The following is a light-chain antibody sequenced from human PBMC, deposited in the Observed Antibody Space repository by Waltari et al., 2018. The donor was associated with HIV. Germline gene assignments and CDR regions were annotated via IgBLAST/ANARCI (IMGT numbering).Light chain of an antibody. CDR1: QSLLYSSNNKNF. V-gene: IGKV4-1*01. Sequence: DIVMTQSPASLTVSLGERATISCKSSQSLLYSSNNKNFLAWYQQKPGQCPKLLIHWATIRGSGVPDRFSGSESGTDFTLTISSLQPEDVAVYYCQQFFSPPWTFGQGTKVELK. CDR3: QQFFSPPWT. J-gene: IGKJ1*01. CDR2: WAT.